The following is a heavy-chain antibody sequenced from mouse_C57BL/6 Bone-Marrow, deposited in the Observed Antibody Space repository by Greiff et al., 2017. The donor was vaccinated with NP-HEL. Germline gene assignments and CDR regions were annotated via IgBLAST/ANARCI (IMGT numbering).Heavy chain of an antibody. V-gene: IGHV5-9*01. Sequence: DVKLVESGGGLVKPGGSLKLSCAASGFTFSSYTMSWVRQTPEKRLEWVATISGGGGNTYYPDSVKGRFTISRDNAKNTLYLQMSSLRSEDTALYYCARRGTTVGYYFDYWGQGTTLTVSS. CDR3: ARRGTTVGYYFDY. CDR2: ISGGGGNT. CDR1: GFTFSSYT. J-gene: IGHJ2*01. D-gene: IGHD1-1*01.